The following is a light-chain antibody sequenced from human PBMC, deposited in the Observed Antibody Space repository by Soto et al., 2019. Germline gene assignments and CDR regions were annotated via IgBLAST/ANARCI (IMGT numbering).Light chain of an antibody. CDR3: GTWDSSLSAGGV. CDR2: STD. V-gene: IGLV1-44*01. Sequence: QSVLTQPPSASATPGQRVTISCSGSDSNIARRNVYWYQQLPGTAPKLLIYSTDLRPSGVPDRFSGSKSGTSATLGITGLQTGDEADYYCGTWDSSLSAGGVFGTGTKVTVL. CDR1: DSNIARRN. J-gene: IGLJ1*01.